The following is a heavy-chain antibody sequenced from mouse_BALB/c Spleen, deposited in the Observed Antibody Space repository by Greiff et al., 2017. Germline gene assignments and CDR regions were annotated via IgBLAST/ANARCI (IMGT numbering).Heavy chain of an antibody. V-gene: IGHV5-9-3*01. CDR1: GFTFSSYA. CDR2: ISSGGSYT. CDR3: ARNDYGSSYWYFDV. D-gene: IGHD1-1*01. Sequence: EVHLVESGGGLVKPGGSLKLSCAASGFTFSSYAMSWVRQTPEKRLEWVATISSGGSYTYYPDSVKGRFTISRDNAKNTLYLQMSSLRSEDTAMYYCARNDYGSSYWYFDVWGAGTTVTVSS. J-gene: IGHJ1*01.